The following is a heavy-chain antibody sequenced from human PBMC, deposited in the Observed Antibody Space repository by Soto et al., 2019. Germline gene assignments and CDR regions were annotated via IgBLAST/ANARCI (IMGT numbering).Heavy chain of an antibody. CDR2: IIPIFGTA. J-gene: IGHJ6*02. CDR3: TYTVAPVDYYGMDV. Sequence: SVKVSCKASGGTFSSYAISWVRQAPGQGLEWMGGIIPIFGTANYAQKFQGRATITADESTSTAYMELSSLRSEDTAVYYCTYTVAPVDYYGMDVWGQGTTVTVSS. D-gene: IGHD4-17*01. V-gene: IGHV1-69*13. CDR1: GGTFSSYA.